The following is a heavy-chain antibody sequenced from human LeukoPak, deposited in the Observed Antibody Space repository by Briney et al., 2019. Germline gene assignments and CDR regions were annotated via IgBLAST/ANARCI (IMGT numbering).Heavy chain of an antibody. CDR1: GFTFSSYG. Sequence: GGSLRLSCAASGFTFSSYGMHWVRQAPGKGLEWVAVISYDGGNKYYADSVKGRFTISRDNSKNTLYLQMNSLRAEDTAVYYCARDDYGETFDYWGQGTLVTVSS. D-gene: IGHD4-17*01. CDR3: ARDDYGETFDY. J-gene: IGHJ4*02. V-gene: IGHV3-30*03. CDR2: ISYDGGNK.